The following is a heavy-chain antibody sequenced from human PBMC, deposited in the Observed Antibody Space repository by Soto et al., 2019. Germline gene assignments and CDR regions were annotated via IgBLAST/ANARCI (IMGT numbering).Heavy chain of an antibody. CDR2: INHSGST. V-gene: IGHV4-34*01. D-gene: IGHD6-19*01. Sequence: QVQLQQWGAGLLKPSETLSLTCAVYVGSFSGYYWSWIRQPPGKGLEWIGEINHSGSTNYNPSLKSRVTISVDTSKNQFALKLSSVTAADTAVYYCASSWVAVAGNYAFDIWGQGTMVTVSS. CDR3: ASSWVAVAGNYAFDI. CDR1: VGSFSGYY. J-gene: IGHJ3*02.